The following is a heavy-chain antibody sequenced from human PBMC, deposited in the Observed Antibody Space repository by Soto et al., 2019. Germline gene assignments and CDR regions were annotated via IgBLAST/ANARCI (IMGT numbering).Heavy chain of an antibody. J-gene: IGHJ4*02. CDR3: AKKFSYGSGPAFDY. Sequence: EVQLVESGGGLVQPGRSLRLSCAASGFTFDDYAMHWVRQAPGKGLEWVSGISWNSGSIGYADSVKGRFTISRDNAKNSLYLQMSSLRAEDTALYYCAKKFSYGSGPAFDYWGQGTLVTVSS. V-gene: IGHV3-9*01. CDR1: GFTFDDYA. D-gene: IGHD3-10*01. CDR2: ISWNSGSI.